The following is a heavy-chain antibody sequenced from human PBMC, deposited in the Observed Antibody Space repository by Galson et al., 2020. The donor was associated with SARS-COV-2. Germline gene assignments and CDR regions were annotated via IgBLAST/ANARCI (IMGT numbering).Heavy chain of an antibody. CDR1: GFTFSSYA. J-gene: IGHJ4*02. CDR3: PKGGQRQVWNTYNYVDY. Sequence: GGSLRLSCAASGFTFSSYAMSWVRQAPGKGLEWVSAVSCSGGSTYYAASVKGRFTISRDNSKNTLYLQMNSLRAEDTAVYYCPKGGQRQVWNTYNYVDYGGQGTLVTVSS. V-gene: IGHV3-23*01. D-gene: IGHD5-18*01. CDR2: VSCSGGST.